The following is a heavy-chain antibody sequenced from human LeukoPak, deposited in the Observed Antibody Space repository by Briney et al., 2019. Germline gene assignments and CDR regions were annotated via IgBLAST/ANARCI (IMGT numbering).Heavy chain of an antibody. CDR1: GFTFGDYA. J-gene: IGHJ3*02. CDR2: IRSKAYGGTT. CDR3: TRVVGYCSGGSCYSAAFDI. D-gene: IGHD2-15*01. V-gene: IGHV3-49*04. Sequence: PGGSLRLSCTDSGFTFGDYAMSWVRQAPGKGLEWVGFIRSKAYGGTTEYAASVKGRFTISRDDSKSIAYLQMNSLKTEDTAVYYCTRVVGYCSGGSCYSAAFDIWGQGTMVTVSS.